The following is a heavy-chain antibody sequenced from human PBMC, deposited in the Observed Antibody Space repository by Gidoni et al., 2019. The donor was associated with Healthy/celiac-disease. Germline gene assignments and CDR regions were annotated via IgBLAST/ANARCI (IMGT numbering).Heavy chain of an antibody. D-gene: IGHD2-21*02. CDR3: ARGNLAYCGGDCYSGGNWFDP. V-gene: IGHV4-39*01. CDR1: GGSISSSSYY. CDR2: IYYSGST. J-gene: IGHJ5*02. Sequence: QLQLQESGPGLVKPSETLSLTCTVSGGSISSSSYYWGWIRQPPGKGLEWIGSIYYSGSTYYNPSLKSRVTISVDTSKNQFSLKLSSVTAADTAVYYCARGNLAYCGGDCYSGGNWFDPWGQGTLVTVSS.